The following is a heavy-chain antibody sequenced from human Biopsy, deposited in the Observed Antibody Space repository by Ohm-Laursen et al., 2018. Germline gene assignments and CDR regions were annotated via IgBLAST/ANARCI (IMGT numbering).Heavy chain of an antibody. D-gene: IGHD5-24*01. CDR3: ARGPSGVATIG. Sequence: SLRLSCAASGFTFSSYWMHWVRQAPGKGLVWVARINSDGSYTTNVDSVKGRFTISRDSSKNTLYLQMNSLRVEDTAVYYCARGPSGVATIGRGQGTLVTVSS. CDR1: GFTFSSYW. J-gene: IGHJ4*02. CDR2: INSDGSYT. V-gene: IGHV3-74*03.